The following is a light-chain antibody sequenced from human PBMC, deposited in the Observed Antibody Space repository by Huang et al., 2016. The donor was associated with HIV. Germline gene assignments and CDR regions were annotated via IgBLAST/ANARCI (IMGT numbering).Light chain of an antibody. J-gene: IGKJ5*01. CDR3: QQANNFPIT. Sequence: DIQMTQSPSSVSASKGDRVTITCRASQGISNWLAWYQQKPGKAPKLIIYAASTLRSGVPSRFSGSGSGTEFTLTVSSLQPEDFATYYCQQANNFPITFGQGTRLEIK. CDR2: AAS. V-gene: IGKV1-12*01. CDR1: QGISNW.